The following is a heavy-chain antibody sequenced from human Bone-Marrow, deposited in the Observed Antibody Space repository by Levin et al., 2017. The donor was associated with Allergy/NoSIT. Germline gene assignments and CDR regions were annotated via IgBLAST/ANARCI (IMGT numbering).Heavy chain of an antibody. J-gene: IGHJ6*03. CDR1: GMSFTGYF. V-gene: IGHV4-34*01. CDR2: VNYSGRT. Sequence: SQTLSLTCGVHGMSFTGYFWTWIRQPPGKGLQWIGEVNYSGRTNYNPSLKGRITISVDRSKNQFSLNLTSVTGADTAVYYCARGQVKGSGFADASSSNPFPRRNRNNYYYMDVWGEGTTVTVSS. D-gene: IGHD6-25*01. CDR3: ARGQVKGSGFADASSSNPFPRRNRNNYYYMDV.